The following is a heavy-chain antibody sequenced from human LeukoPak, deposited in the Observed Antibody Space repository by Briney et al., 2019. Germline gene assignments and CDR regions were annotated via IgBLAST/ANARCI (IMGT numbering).Heavy chain of an antibody. J-gene: IGHJ2*01. CDR3: ATPGPCSSTSCYGYWYFDL. Sequence: VASVKVSCKVSVYNLTELSMHWVRQAPGKGLEWMGGFDPEDGETIYAQRFQGRVTMTEDTSTDTAYMELSSLRSEDTAVYYCATPGPCSSTSCYGYWYFDLWGRGTLVTVSS. D-gene: IGHD2-2*01. V-gene: IGHV1-24*01. CDR2: FDPEDGET. CDR1: VYNLTELS.